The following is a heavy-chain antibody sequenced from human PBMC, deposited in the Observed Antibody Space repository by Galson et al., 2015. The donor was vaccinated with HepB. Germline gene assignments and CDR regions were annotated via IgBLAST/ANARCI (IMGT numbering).Heavy chain of an antibody. J-gene: IGHJ4*02. Sequence: SLRLSCAASGFTFSNAGMNWVRQAPGKGLEWVGRIKSKTDGGTTDYAAPVKGRFTISRDDSKNTLYLQMNSQKTEDTAVYYCTTGHDILTAYYWGQGTLVTVSS. CDR2: IKSKTDGGTT. CDR1: GFTFSNAG. CDR3: TTGHDILTAYY. V-gene: IGHV3-15*07. D-gene: IGHD3-9*01.